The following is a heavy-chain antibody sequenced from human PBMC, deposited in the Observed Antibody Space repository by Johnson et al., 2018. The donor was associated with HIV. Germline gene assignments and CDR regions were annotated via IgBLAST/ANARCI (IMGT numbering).Heavy chain of an antibody. CDR3: ARACRDGYTCDVYDI. D-gene: IGHD5-24*01. CDR2: ISGGGSGT. Sequence: EVLLLESGGGWVQPGESLRLSCAASGFSFSTYAMTWVRQAPGKGLQWVSTISGGGSGTYYADSVKGRYTISRDNSKNTLYLQMNSLGAEDTAVYYCARACRDGYTCDVYDIWGQGTMVTVSS. J-gene: IGHJ3*02. V-gene: IGHV3-23*01. CDR1: GFSFSTYA.